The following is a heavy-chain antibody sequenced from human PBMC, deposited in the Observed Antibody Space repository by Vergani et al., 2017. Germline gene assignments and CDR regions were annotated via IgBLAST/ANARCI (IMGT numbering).Heavy chain of an antibody. J-gene: IGHJ4*02. CDR3: ATIGYRRWGYYFDY. CDR1: GGSISSSNNC. V-gene: IGHV4-4*02. Sequence: QVQLQESGPGVVKPSQTLSLTCAVSGGSISSSNNCWTWVRQPPGKGLEWIGEICHTEDTKYGPSLKSRVTVSVDESRNLFSLRLNSVTAADTAVYYCATIGYRRWGYYFDYWGQGILVTVSS. CDR2: ICHTEDT. D-gene: IGHD2-2*02.